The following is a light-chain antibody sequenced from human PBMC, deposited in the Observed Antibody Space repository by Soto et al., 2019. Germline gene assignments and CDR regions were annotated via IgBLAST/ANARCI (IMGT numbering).Light chain of an antibody. CDR3: QQTYSTPWT. V-gene: IGKV1-39*01. Sequence: DIQMTQSPSSLSASVGDRVTITCRASQSISSYLNWYQQKPGKAPKLLIYAASSLQSGVPSRFSGSGSGTDFTLTISSLLPEDSATYYCQQTYSTPWTFGQGTMVEIK. J-gene: IGKJ1*01. CDR2: AAS. CDR1: QSISSY.